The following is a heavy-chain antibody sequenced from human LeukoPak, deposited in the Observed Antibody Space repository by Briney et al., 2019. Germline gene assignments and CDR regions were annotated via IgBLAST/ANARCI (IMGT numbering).Heavy chain of an antibody. CDR2: IYYSGST. Sequence: SETLSLTCTVSGGSISSYYWSWIRQPPVKGLEWIGYIYYSGSTNYNPSLKSRVTISVDTSKNQFSLKLSSVTAADTAVYYCARVVRGSTLDYWGQGTLVTVSS. D-gene: IGHD3-10*01. CDR3: ARVVRGSTLDY. J-gene: IGHJ4*02. V-gene: IGHV4-59*01. CDR1: GGSISSYY.